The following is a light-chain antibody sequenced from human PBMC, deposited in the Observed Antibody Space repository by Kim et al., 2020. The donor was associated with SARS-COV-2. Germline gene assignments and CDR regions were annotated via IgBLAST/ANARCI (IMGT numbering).Light chain of an antibody. V-gene: IGLV6-57*03. CDR3: QSYNSSNVV. J-gene: IGLJ2*01. CDR2: EDD. Sequence: GKTVTIACTRSSGSIDDNYVQWYQQRPGGAPTTVIYEDDQRPSGVPDRFSGSIDSSSNSASLTISGLNTEDEADYYCQSYNSSNVVFGGGTQLTVL. CDR1: SGSIDDNY.